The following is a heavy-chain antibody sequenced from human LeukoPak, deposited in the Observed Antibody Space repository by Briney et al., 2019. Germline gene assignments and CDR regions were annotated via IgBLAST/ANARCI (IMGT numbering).Heavy chain of an antibody. CDR1: GFTFSSYW. J-gene: IGHJ3*02. D-gene: IGHD2-21*02. CDR3: ARVTAMGRYAFDI. Sequence: GGSLRLPCAASGFTFSSYWMSWVRQAPGKGLEWVANIKQDGSEKYYVDSVKGRFTISRDNAKNSLYLRMNSLRAEDTAVYYCARVTAMGRYAFDIWGQGTMVTVSS. V-gene: IGHV3-7*03. CDR2: IKQDGSEK.